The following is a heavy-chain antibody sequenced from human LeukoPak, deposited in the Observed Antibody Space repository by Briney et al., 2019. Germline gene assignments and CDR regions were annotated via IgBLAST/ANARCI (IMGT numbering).Heavy chain of an antibody. D-gene: IGHD2-15*01. J-gene: IGHJ5*02. CDR2: ISSSSSYI. V-gene: IGHV3-21*01. CDR3: ARDVVVVAATSSGGFDP. CDR1: GFTFSSYS. Sequence: GGSLRLSCAASGFTFSSYSMNWVRQAPGKGLEWVSSISSSSSYIYYADSVEGRFTISRDNAKNSLYLQMNSLRAEDTAVYYCARDVVVVAATSSGGFDPWGQGTLVTVSS.